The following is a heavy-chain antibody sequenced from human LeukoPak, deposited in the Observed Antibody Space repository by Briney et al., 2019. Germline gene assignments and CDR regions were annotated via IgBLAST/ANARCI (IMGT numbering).Heavy chain of an antibody. CDR1: GFTFSSYW. D-gene: IGHD3-10*01. J-gene: IGHJ3*02. CDR3: ARVWTYYYGSGSYPHAFDI. V-gene: IGHV3-7*01. Sequence: GGSPRLSCAASGFTFSSYWMSWVRQAPGKGLEGVANIKQEGSEKYYVDSVKGRFTISRDNAKNSLYLQMNSLRAEDTAVYYCARVWTYYYGSGSYPHAFDIWGQGTMVTVSS. CDR2: IKQEGSEK.